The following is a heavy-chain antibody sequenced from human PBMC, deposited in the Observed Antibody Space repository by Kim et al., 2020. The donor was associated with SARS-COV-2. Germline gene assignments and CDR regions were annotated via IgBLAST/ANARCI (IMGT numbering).Heavy chain of an antibody. Sequence: DGGTTDYAAPVKGRFTISRDDSKNTLSLQMNSLQTEDTAVYFCSTERGGYWGQGTLVTVSS. J-gene: IGHJ4*02. V-gene: IGHV3-15*01. CDR2: DGGTT. D-gene: IGHD3-16*01. CDR3: STERGGY.